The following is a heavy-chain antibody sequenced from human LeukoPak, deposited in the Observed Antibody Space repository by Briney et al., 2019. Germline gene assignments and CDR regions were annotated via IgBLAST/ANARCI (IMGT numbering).Heavy chain of an antibody. J-gene: IGHJ4*02. CDR3: ASHPVVPAAKDVDTAMVTSFDY. D-gene: IGHD5-18*01. V-gene: IGHV1-69*13. CDR1: GGTFNNYA. Sequence: SVKVSCKTSGGTFNNYAINWVRQAPGQGLEWMGGIIPIFGTANYAQKFQGRVTITADESTSTAYMELSSLRSEDTAVYYCASHPVVPAAKDVDTAMVTSFDYWGQGTLVTVSS. CDR2: IIPIFGTA.